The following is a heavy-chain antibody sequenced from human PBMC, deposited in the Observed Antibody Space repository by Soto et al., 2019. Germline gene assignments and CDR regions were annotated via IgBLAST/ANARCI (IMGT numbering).Heavy chain of an antibody. Sequence: PGGSLRLSCAASGFIFDDYAMHWVRQAPGKGLEWVSGISWNSGNIGYADSVKGRFTISRDNAKKSLYLQMNSLRLDDTGLYYCAKDMNNDFWRGYGYWGQGTLVTVSS. CDR2: ISWNSGNI. D-gene: IGHD3-3*01. CDR1: GFIFDDYA. CDR3: AKDMNNDFWRGYGY. J-gene: IGHJ4*02. V-gene: IGHV3-9*01.